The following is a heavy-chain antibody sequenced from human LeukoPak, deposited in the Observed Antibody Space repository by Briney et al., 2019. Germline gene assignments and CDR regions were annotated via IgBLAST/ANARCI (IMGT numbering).Heavy chain of an antibody. D-gene: IGHD2-2*01. J-gene: IGHJ3*02. CDR2: IYYSGSI. Sequence: SETLSLTCAVSGYSISSTNWWGWIRQPPGKGLEWIGYIYYSGSIYYNPSLQSRVTMSLDTSKNQLSLKLSSVTAVDTAVYYCARTQAYAYRAFDIWGQGTMVTVSS. CDR1: GYSISSTNW. V-gene: IGHV4-28*05. CDR3: ARTQAYAYRAFDI.